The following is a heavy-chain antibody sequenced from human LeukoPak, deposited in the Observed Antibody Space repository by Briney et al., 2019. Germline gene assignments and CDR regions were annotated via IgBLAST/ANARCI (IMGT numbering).Heavy chain of an antibody. V-gene: IGHV3-20*03. D-gene: IGHD2-2*01. J-gene: IGHJ4*02. CDR2: IILNVGST. CDR3: ARLGYCSSTSCYDD. Sequence: XGIILNVGSTGYADSVKGRFTICRDKAKNYMYVKMNSLRAEDTALYYCARLGYCSSTSCYDDWGQGTLVTVSS.